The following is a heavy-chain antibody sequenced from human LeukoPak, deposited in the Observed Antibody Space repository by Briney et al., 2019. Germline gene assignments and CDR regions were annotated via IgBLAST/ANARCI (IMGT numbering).Heavy chain of an antibody. J-gene: IGHJ5*02. Sequence: PGGSLRLSCAASGFTISSYAMSWVRQAPGKGLEWVSAISGSGSSTYYADSVKGRFTISRDNSKNTLYLQMNSLRAEATAVYYCAKDLRSNIAAADPWGQGTLVTVSS. CDR3: AKDLRSNIAAADP. CDR2: ISGSGSST. D-gene: IGHD6-13*01. V-gene: IGHV3-23*01. CDR1: GFTISSYA.